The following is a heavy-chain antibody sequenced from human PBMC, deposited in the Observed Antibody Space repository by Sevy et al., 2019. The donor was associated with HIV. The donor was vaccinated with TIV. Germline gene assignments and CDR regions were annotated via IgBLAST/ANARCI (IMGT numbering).Heavy chain of an antibody. V-gene: IGHV3-21*01. CDR3: AKNPVGDDGSSPMDY. Sequence: GGSLRLSCAASGFTFSSNTMNWVRQAPGKGLEWVSSISSRSFYIYYTDSVKGRFITSRDYAKNSLYLDMHSLRVEDTADYYCAKNPVGDDGSSPMDYWGQGTPVTVSS. CDR1: GFTFSSNT. CDR2: ISSRSFYI. D-gene: IGHD1-1*01. J-gene: IGHJ4*02.